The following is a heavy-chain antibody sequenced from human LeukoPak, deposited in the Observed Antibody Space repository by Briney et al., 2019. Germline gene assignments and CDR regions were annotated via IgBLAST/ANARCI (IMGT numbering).Heavy chain of an antibody. Sequence: GGSLRLSCAASGXTFSSYAMHWVRQAPGKGLEYVSAISDSGGSTYYADSVKGRFTISRDNSKNTLYLQMSSLRAEDTAVYFCVRGYSFGPYGMDVWGQGTTVTVSS. CDR2: ISDSGGST. CDR1: GXTFSSYA. V-gene: IGHV3-64D*09. D-gene: IGHD2-15*01. CDR3: VRGYSFGPYGMDV. J-gene: IGHJ6*02.